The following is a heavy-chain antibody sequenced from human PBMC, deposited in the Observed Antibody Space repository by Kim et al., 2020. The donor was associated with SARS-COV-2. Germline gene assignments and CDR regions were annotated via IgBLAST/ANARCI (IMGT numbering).Heavy chain of an antibody. D-gene: IGHD1-26*01. CDR3: AAAVSYLAFDI. Sequence: SETLSLTCTVSGGSISSGGYYWSWICQHPGKGLEWIGYIYYSGSTYYNPSLKSRVTISVDTSKNQFSLKLSSVTAADTAVYYCAAAVSYLAFDIWGQGTMVTVSS. CDR2: IYYSGST. V-gene: IGHV4-31*03. J-gene: IGHJ3*02. CDR1: GGSISSGGYY.